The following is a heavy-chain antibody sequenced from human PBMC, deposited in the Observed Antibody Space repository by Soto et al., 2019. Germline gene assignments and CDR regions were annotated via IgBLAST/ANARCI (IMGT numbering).Heavy chain of an antibody. CDR3: XXXXXXXXXXXXXWFDP. CDR1: GFTVSSNY. CDR2: IYSGGST. V-gene: IGHV3-53*04. Sequence: EVQLVESGGGLVQPGGSLRLSCAASGFTVSSNYMSWVRQAPGKGLEWVSVIYSGGSTYYADSVKGRFTISRHNSKNTXXXXXXXXXXXXXXXXXXXXXXXXXXXXXXXWFDPWGQGTLVTVSS. J-gene: IGHJ5*02.